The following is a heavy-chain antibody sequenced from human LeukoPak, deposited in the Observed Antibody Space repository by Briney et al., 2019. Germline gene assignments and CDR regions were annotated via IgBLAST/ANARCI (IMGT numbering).Heavy chain of an antibody. Sequence: GASVKVSCKASGGTFSSYAISWVRQAPGQGLEWMGRIIPIFGTANYAQKFQGRVTITTDESTSTAYMELSRLRSEDTAVYYCAASPSIAVAGNVFDYWGQGTLVTVSS. J-gene: IGHJ4*02. CDR2: IIPIFGTA. D-gene: IGHD6-19*01. V-gene: IGHV1-69*05. CDR3: AASPSIAVAGNVFDY. CDR1: GGTFSSYA.